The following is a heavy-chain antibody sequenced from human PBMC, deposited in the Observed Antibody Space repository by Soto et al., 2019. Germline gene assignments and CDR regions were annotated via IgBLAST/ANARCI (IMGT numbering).Heavy chain of an antibody. CDR2: IYYSGST. CDR3: AREGLTGTIGLYYYYGMDV. V-gene: IGHV4-59*01. CDR1: GGSISSYY. J-gene: IGHJ6*02. Sequence: QVQLQESGPGLVKPSETLSLTCTVSGGSISSYYWSWIRQPPGKGLELIGYIYYSGSTNYNPSLKSLVTISVDTSKNQFSLKLSSVTAADTAVYYCAREGLTGTIGLYYYYGMDVWGQGNTVTVSS. D-gene: IGHD1-7*01.